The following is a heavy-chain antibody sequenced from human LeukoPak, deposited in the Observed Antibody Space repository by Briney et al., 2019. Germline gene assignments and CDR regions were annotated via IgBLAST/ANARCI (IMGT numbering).Heavy chain of an antibody. CDR2: IYPGDSET. CDR1: GYNFNSYW. J-gene: IGHJ4*02. D-gene: IGHD1-1*01. Sequence: GASLQISGEGSGYNFNSYWIAWGRALAGKGLEWVGIIYPGDSETRYSPSFQGQVTISADKSISTAYLQWSSLKASDTAMYYCARLYNWNDGFDYWGQGTLVTVSS. CDR3: ARLYNWNDGFDY. V-gene: IGHV5-51*01.